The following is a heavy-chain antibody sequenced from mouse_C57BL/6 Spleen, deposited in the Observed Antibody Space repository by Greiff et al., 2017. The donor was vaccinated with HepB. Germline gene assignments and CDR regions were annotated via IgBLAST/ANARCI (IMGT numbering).Heavy chain of an antibody. CDR3: ARLDDGYYYYAMDY. CDR1: GFNIKNTY. Sequence: EVKLVESVAELVRPGASVKLSCTASGFNIKNTYMHWVKQRPEQGLEWIGRIDPANGNTKYAPKFQGKATITADTTSHTAYLQLSSLTSEDTAIYYCARLDDGYYYYAMDYWGQGTSVTVSS. D-gene: IGHD2-3*01. V-gene: IGHV14-3*01. J-gene: IGHJ4*01. CDR2: IDPANGNT.